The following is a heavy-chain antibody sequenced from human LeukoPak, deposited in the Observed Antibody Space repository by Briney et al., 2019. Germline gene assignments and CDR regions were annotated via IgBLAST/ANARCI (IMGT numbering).Heavy chain of an antibody. J-gene: IGHJ2*01. CDR2: ISGSGGST. Sequence: GGSLRLSCVASGFTFRSYSMNWVRQAPGKGLEWVSAISGSGGSTFYADSVKGRFTISRDNSKNTLYLQMNSLRAEDTAVYYCANTGGSVYWYFDLWGRGTLVTVSS. CDR1: GFTFRSYS. CDR3: ANTGGSVYWYFDL. D-gene: IGHD1-14*01. V-gene: IGHV3-23*01.